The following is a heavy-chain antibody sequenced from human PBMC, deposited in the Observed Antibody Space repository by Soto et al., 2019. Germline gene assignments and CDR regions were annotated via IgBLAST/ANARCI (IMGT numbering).Heavy chain of an antibody. D-gene: IGHD6-13*01. J-gene: IGHJ4*02. CDR1: GFTFSSYA. V-gene: IGHV3-23*01. CDR3: AKRPGAAAGTLYYFDY. CDR2: ISGSGGST. Sequence: EVQLLESGGGLVQPGGSLRLSCAASGFTFSSYAMSWVRQAPGKGLEWVSAISGSGGSTYYADSVKGRFTISRDNSKNTLYLQMHSLRAEDTAVYYCAKRPGAAAGTLYYFDYWGQGTLVTVSS.